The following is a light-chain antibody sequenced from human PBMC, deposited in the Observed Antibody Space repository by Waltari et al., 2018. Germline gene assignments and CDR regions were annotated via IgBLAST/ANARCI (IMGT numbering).Light chain of an antibody. V-gene: IGLV2-14*01. CDR2: EVS. Sequence: QSAMTQPASVCGSPGQSITISCNGTSSDVGGYNYVSSYQQTPGKAPNLMIYEVSNRPSGVSNRFSGSKSANTASLTISGLQAEDEADYYCSSYTSSSTLVVFGGGTKLTVL. J-gene: IGLJ2*01. CDR3: SSYTSSSTLVV. CDR1: SSDVGGYNY.